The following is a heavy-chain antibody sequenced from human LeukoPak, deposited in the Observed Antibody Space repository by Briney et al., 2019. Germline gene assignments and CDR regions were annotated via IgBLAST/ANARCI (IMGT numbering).Heavy chain of an antibody. V-gene: IGHV3-15*01. J-gene: IGHJ4*02. CDR3: TTSVGLIAAAGLDY. CDR1: GFTFSNAW. CDR2: IKSKTDGGTT. Sequence: GGSLRLSCAASGFTFSNAWMSWVRQAPGKGLEWVGRIKSKTDGGTTDYAAPVKGRFTISRDDSKNTLYLQMNSLKTEDTAVYYCTTSVGLIAAAGLDYWGPGTLVTVSS. D-gene: IGHD6-13*01.